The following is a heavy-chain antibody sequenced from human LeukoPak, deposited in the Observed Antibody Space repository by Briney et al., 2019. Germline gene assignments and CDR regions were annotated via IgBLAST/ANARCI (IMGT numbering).Heavy chain of an antibody. D-gene: IGHD5-18*01. Sequence: GGSLRLSWAASGPTVSSNYMRWARHAPGGGLEWVSDIYSGGSTYNADPGKGRSTISRHNSKNTLYLQMNSLRDEDTSVYYFARDQGGNSYGYDYYYYGMDVWGQGTRVTVSS. CDR2: IYSGGST. J-gene: IGHJ6*02. CDR3: ARDQGGNSYGYDYYYYGMDV. V-gene: IGHV3-53*04. CDR1: GPTVSSNY.